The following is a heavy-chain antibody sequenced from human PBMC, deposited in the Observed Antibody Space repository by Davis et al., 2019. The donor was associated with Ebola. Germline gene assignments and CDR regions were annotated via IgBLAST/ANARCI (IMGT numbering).Heavy chain of an antibody. V-gene: IGHV1-3*01. CDR3: ARAIAVPSYNWFDP. Sequence: AASVKVSCKASGYTFSSYAMHWVRQAPGQRLEWMGWINAGNGNTKYSQKFQGRVTITRDTSASTAYMELSSLRSEDTAVYYCARAIAVPSYNWFDPSGQGTLVTVSS. J-gene: IGHJ5*02. CDR2: INAGNGNT. D-gene: IGHD6-19*01. CDR1: GYTFSSYA.